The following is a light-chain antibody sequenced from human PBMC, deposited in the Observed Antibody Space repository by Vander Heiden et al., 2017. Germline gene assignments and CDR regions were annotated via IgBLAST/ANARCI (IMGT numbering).Light chain of an antibody. CDR2: GVS. CDR3: QQADSFPRT. Sequence: DIQMTQSPSSVSASVGDRVTITCRASQDIRNWLAWYQQKPGKAPKVLIFGVSTLQSAVPSRFSGSGSGTDFTLTISSLQPEDFATYYCQQADSFPRTFGQGTKVDLK. CDR1: QDIRNW. J-gene: IGKJ1*01. V-gene: IGKV1-12*01.